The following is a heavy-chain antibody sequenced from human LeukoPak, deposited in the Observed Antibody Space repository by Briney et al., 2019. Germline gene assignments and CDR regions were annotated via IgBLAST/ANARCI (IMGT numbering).Heavy chain of an antibody. V-gene: IGHV1-8*01. D-gene: IGHD4-17*01. Sequence: ASVKVSCKASGYTFTSYDINWVRQATGQGLEWMGWMNPNSGNTGYAQKFQGRVTMTRNTSISTAYMELSSLRSEDTAVYYCARARLSTTVTTQGVGYYYYGMDVWGQGTTVTVSS. CDR2: MNPNSGNT. CDR3: ARARLSTTVTTQGVGYYYYGMDV. CDR1: GYTFTSYD. J-gene: IGHJ6*02.